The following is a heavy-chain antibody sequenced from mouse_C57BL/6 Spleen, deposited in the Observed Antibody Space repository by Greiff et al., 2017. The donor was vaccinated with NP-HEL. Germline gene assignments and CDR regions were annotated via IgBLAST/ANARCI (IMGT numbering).Heavy chain of an antibody. CDR1: GYTFTSYW. CDR3: PSGYYVDY. CDR2: INPSNGGT. V-gene: IGHV1-53*01. J-gene: IGHJ2*01. D-gene: IGHD2-2*01. Sequence: QVQLQQPGTELVKPGASVKLSCQASGYTFTSYWMHWVKQRPGQGLEWIGNINPSNGGTNSYEKFKSKATLTIDKSSYTDYMQLSCLATKDSAVYYYPSGYYVDYWGQGTTLTVSS.